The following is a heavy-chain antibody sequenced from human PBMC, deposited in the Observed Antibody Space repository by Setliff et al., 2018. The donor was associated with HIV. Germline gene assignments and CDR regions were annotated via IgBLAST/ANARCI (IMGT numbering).Heavy chain of an antibody. Sequence: PSETLSLTCNVSSGSISYYYWSWVRQPPGRGLEWIGYVSHSGSTSYNPPLNSRVTMSVDTSRDQFSLKVRSVTAADTAVYYCARMRGRAVLSYYFDHWGQGRLVTVSS. CDR1: SGSISYYY. CDR2: VSHSGST. CDR3: ARMRGRAVLSYYFDH. D-gene: IGHD6-19*01. V-gene: IGHV4-59*01. J-gene: IGHJ4*02.